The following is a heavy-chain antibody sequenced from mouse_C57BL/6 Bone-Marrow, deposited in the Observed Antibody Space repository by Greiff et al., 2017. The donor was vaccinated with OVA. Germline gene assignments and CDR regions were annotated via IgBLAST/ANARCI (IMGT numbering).Heavy chain of an antibody. J-gene: IGHJ3*01. CDR1: GFTFSSYG. Sequence: VQLKESGGDLVKPGGSLKLSCAASGFTFSSYGMSWVRQTPDKRLEWVATISSGGSYTYYPDSVKGRFTISRDNAKNTLYLQMSSLKSEDTAMYYCANGTQFAYWGQGTLVTVSA. V-gene: IGHV5-6*01. D-gene: IGHD1-1*01. CDR2: ISSGGSYT. CDR3: ANGTQFAY.